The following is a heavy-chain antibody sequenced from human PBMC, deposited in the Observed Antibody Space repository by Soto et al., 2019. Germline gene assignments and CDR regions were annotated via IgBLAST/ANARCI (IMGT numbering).Heavy chain of an antibody. J-gene: IGHJ6*03. V-gene: IGHV2-70*11. CDR1: GFSLSTSGMC. CDR3: ARTSTYCRSTSCYYYMDV. CDR2: IDWDDDK. D-gene: IGHD2-2*01. Sequence: SGPTLVNPTQTLTLTCTFSGFSLSTSGMCVSWIRQPPGKALEWLARIDWDDDKYYSTSLKTRLTISKDTSKNQVVLTMTNMDPVDTATYYCARTSTYCRSTSCYYYMDVWGKGPTVTVSS.